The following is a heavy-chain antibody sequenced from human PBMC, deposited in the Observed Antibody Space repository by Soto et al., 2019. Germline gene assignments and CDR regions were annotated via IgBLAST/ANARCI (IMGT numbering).Heavy chain of an antibody. Sequence: SLRLSCAASGFTFSSYGMHWVRQAPGKGLEWVAVISDDGSKKYYADSVRGRFTISRDNSRNTLYLQMNSLRAEDTAVYYCAKGAIFGVVIPSDSWGQGTLVTVSS. V-gene: IGHV3-30*18. CDR2: ISDDGSKK. D-gene: IGHD3-3*01. CDR1: GFTFSSYG. CDR3: AKGAIFGVVIPSDS. J-gene: IGHJ4*02.